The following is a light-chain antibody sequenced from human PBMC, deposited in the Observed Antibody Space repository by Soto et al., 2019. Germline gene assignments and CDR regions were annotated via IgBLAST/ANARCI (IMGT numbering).Light chain of an antibody. CDR2: GAS. CDR3: QQYGSSPSWT. V-gene: IGKV3-20*01. Sequence: EIVLTQSPGTLSLSPGERATLSCRASQSVTSSYLAWYQHKPGQAPRLLIYGASSGATDIPDRFSGSGSGTDFTLTVSRLEPEDFAVYYCQQYGSSPSWTFGQGTKV. J-gene: IGKJ1*01. CDR1: QSVTSSY.